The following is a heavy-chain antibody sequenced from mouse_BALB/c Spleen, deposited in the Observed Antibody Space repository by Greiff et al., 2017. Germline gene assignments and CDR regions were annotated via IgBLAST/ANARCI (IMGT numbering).Heavy chain of an antibody. Sequence: EVQRVESGGDLVKPGGSLKLSCAASGFTFSSYGMSWVRQTPDKRLEWVATISSGGSYTYYPDSVKGRFTISRDNAKNTLYLQMSSLKSEDTAMYYCARQEGHWYFDVWGAGTTVTVSS. J-gene: IGHJ1*01. D-gene: IGHD3-3*01. CDR2: ISSGGSYT. CDR3: ARQEGHWYFDV. V-gene: IGHV5-6*01. CDR1: GFTFSSYG.